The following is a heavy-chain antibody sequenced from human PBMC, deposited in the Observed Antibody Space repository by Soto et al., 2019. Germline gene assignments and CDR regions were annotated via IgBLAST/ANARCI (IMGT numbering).Heavy chain of an antibody. CDR1: GGSFSGSY. D-gene: IGHD3-10*01. J-gene: IGHJ4*02. Sequence: QVQLQQWGAGLLKPSETLSLTCAVSGGSFSGSYWTWVRQAPGKGLEGIGEFNHNGHINYNPSLESRVAISMDTSKKQCSLKVTSVTAADTAVYYGARALGGVTYLKLWGQGTLVTVSS. V-gene: IGHV4-34*01. CDR2: FNHNGHI. CDR3: ARALGGVTYLKL.